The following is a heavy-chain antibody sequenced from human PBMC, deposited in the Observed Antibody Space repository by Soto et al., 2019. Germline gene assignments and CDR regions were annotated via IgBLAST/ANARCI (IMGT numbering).Heavy chain of an antibody. Sequence: QVQLVQSGAEVKKPGASVKVSCKASGYTFTSYAISRMRQAPGQGPEWMGWISAYNGKTNYAQKVQGRVTLTTDTSTTTAYMELRSLRSDDTAVYYCARSSYSSSPDYYYGMDVWGQGTTVTVSS. D-gene: IGHD6-6*01. CDR2: ISAYNGKT. CDR3: ARSSYSSSPDYYYGMDV. V-gene: IGHV1-18*01. CDR1: GYTFTSYA. J-gene: IGHJ6*02.